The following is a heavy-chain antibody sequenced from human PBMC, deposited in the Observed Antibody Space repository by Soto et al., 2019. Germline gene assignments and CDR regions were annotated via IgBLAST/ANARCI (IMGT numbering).Heavy chain of an antibody. V-gene: IGHV4-39*02. J-gene: IGHJ4*02. CDR3: AREGHCSSTSCPGDX. CDR1: GGSISSSSYY. D-gene: IGHD2-2*01. Sequence: SETLSLTCTVSGGSISSSSYYWGWIRQPPGKGLEWIGSIYYSGSTYYNPSLKSRVTISVDTSKNQFSLKLSSVTAADTAVYYCAREGHCSSTSCPGDXWGQGTLVTVSS. CDR2: IYYSGST.